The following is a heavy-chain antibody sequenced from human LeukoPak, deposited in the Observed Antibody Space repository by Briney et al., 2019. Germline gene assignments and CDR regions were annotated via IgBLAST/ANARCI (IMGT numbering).Heavy chain of an antibody. CDR2: IRYDGSNK. CDR1: GFTFSSYG. J-gene: IGHJ4*02. D-gene: IGHD2-2*01. Sequence: GGSLRLSCAASGFTFSSYGMHWVRQAPGKGLEWVAFIRYDGSNKYYADSVKGRFTIPRDNSKNTLYLQMNSLRAEDTAVYYCAKEGDCSSTSCYEFSGIDYWGQGTLVTVSS. CDR3: AKEGDCSSTSCYEFSGIDY. V-gene: IGHV3-30*02.